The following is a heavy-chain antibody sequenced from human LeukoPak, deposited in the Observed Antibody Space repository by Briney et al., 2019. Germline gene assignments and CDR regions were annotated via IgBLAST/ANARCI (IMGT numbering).Heavy chain of an antibody. Sequence: PGGSLRLSCAASGFTFSSYEMNWVRQAPGKGLEWVSYISSSGSTIYYADSVKGRFTISRDNAKNSLYLQMNSLRAEDTAVYCCAGHTIFGVVLDYWGQGTLVTVSS. J-gene: IGHJ4*02. CDR3: AGHTIFGVVLDY. CDR2: ISSSGSTI. D-gene: IGHD3-3*01. V-gene: IGHV3-48*03. CDR1: GFTFSSYE.